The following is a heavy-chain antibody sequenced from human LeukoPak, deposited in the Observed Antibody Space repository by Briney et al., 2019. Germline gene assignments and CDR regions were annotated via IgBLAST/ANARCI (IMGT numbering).Heavy chain of an antibody. J-gene: IGHJ4*02. Sequence: ALVKVSCKASGYTFTGYYMHWVRQAPGQGLEWMGWINPNSGGTNYAQKFQGRVTMTRDTSISTAYMELSRLRSDDTAVYYCARSGYSSGFHWNWGQGTLVTVSS. CDR1: GYTFTGYY. CDR2: INPNSGGT. D-gene: IGHD6-19*01. CDR3: ARSGYSSGFHWN. V-gene: IGHV1-2*02.